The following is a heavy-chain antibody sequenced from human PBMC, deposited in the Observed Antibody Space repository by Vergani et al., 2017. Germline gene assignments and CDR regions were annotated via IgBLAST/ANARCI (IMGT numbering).Heavy chain of an antibody. D-gene: IGHD2-2*01. CDR1: GGSFSGYY. CDR2: INHSGST. J-gene: IGHJ6*03. Sequence: QVQLQQWGAGLLKPSETLSLTCAVYGGSFSGYYWTWVRQPQGKGLEWIGEINHSGSTNYNPSLKSRVTISVDTSKNQFSLKLSSVTAADTAVYYCARVVVPAANYMDVWGKGTTVTVSS. V-gene: IGHV4-34*01. CDR3: ARVVVPAANYMDV.